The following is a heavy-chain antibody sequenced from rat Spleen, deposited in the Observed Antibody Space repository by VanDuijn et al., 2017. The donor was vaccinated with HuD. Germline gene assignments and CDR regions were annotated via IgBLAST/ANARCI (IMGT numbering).Heavy chain of an antibody. V-gene: IGHV5-31*01. Sequence: EVELVESGGGLVQPGTSLKLSCVASGFTFNNYWLSWVRQTPGKGLDWIASITKDGGILFYRDSVKGRFTLSRDNAKSTLYLQMGSLRSEDTATYYCTTYSDYGTSPFAYWGRGALVTVSS. CDR3: TTYSDYGTSPFAY. J-gene: IGHJ3*01. CDR1: GFTFNNYW. CDR2: ITKDGGIL. D-gene: IGHD1-6*01.